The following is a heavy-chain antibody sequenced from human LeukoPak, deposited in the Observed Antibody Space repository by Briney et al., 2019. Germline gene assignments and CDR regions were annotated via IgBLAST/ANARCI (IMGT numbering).Heavy chain of an antibody. CDR1: GYSFTSYW. CDR2: IYPGDCDI. Sequence: GESLKISCKGSGYSFTSYWIGWVRQMPGKGVEWMGIIYPGDCDIRYSPSFQGQVTISADKSISTAYLQWSILKASGTAMYYCARQFGGNSEFDYWGQGTLVTVSS. V-gene: IGHV5-51*01. J-gene: IGHJ4*02. D-gene: IGHD4-23*01. CDR3: ARQFGGNSEFDY.